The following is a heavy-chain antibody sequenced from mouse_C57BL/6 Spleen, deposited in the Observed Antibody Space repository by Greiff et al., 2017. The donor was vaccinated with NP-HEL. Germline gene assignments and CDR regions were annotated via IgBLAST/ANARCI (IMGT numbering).Heavy chain of an antibody. CDR2: IDPETGGT. D-gene: IGHD1-1*01. Sequence: VQLQQSGAELVRPGASVTLSCKASGYTFTDYEMHWVKQTPVHGLEWIGAIDPETGGTAYNQKFKGKAILTADKSSSTAYMELRSLTSEDSAVYYCTRRHYYGSRGYAMDYWGQGTSVTVSS. CDR3: TRRHYYGSRGYAMDY. V-gene: IGHV1-15*01. J-gene: IGHJ4*01. CDR1: GYTFTDYE.